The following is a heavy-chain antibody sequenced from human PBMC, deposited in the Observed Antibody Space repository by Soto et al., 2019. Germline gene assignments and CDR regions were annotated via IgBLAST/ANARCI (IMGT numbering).Heavy chain of an antibody. J-gene: IGHJ4*02. CDR3: ARAGGFWFGESRNDY. CDR1: GFTFSSYW. D-gene: IGHD3-10*01. Sequence: GGSLRLSCAASGFTFSSYWMTWVRQAPGKGLEWVANIKQDGSEKYYVDSVKGRFTISRDNARNSLYLQMNSLRVEDTAVYYCARAGGFWFGESRNDYWGQGTLVTSPQ. CDR2: IKQDGSEK. V-gene: IGHV3-7*01.